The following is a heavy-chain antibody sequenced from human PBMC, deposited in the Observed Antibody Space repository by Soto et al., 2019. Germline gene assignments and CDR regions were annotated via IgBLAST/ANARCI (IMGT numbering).Heavy chain of an antibody. Sequence: ASVKVSCKASGYTFTSYGISWVRQAPGQGLEWMGWISAYNGNTNYAQKLQGRVTMTTDTSTSTAYMELRSLRSDDTAVYYCARDGSDYYDSSGYYGDALDIWGQGTMVTVSS. D-gene: IGHD3-22*01. J-gene: IGHJ3*02. V-gene: IGHV1-18*01. CDR1: GYTFTSYG. CDR3: ARDGSDYYDSSGYYGDALDI. CDR2: ISAYNGNT.